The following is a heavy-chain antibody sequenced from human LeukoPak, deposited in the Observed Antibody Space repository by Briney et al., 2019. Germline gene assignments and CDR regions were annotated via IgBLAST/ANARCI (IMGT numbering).Heavy chain of an antibody. J-gene: IGHJ6*02. CDR3: ATAREYYDFWSGYYTSSYGMDV. D-gene: IGHD3-3*01. V-gene: IGHV1-2*06. CDR1: GYIFTGYY. Sequence: ASVKVSCKASGYIFTGYYMYWVRQAPGQGLEWMGRINPNSGGTIYAQKFQGRVTMTEDTSTDTAYMELSSLRSEDTAVYYCATAREYYDFWSGYYTSSYGMDVWGQGTTVTVSS. CDR2: INPNSGGT.